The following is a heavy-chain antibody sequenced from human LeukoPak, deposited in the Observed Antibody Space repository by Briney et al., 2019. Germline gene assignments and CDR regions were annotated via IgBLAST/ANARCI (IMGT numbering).Heavy chain of an antibody. CDR1: GFTFSSYA. D-gene: IGHD3-22*01. CDR3: ARDYYDSSGYFFLDY. V-gene: IGHV3-30*04. J-gene: IGHJ4*02. CDR2: ISYDGSNK. Sequence: GGSLRLSCAASGFTFSSYAMHWVRQAPGKGLEWVAVISYDGSNKYYADSVKGRFTISRDNSMNTLYLQMNSLRAEDTAVYYCARDYYDSSGYFFLDYWGQGTLVTVSS.